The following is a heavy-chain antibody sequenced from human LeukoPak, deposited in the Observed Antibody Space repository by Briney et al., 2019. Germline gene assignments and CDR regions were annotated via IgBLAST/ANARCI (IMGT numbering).Heavy chain of an antibody. D-gene: IGHD2-2*01. V-gene: IGHV5-51*01. Sequence: HGESLKISCKGSGYSFTSYWIGWVRQMPGKGLEWMGIIYPGDSDTRYSPSFQGQVTISADKSISTAYLQWSSLKASDTAMYYCARRGEYCSTSCYRYYYYMDVWGKGTTVTVSS. CDR3: ARRGEYCSTSCYRYYYYMDV. J-gene: IGHJ6*03. CDR2: IYPGDSDT. CDR1: GYSFTSYW.